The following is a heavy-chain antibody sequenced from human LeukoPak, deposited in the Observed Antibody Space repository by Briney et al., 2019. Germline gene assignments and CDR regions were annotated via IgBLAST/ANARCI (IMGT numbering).Heavy chain of an antibody. CDR1: GFTFSSYG. CDR3: ARELEILPKINWFDP. V-gene: IGHV3-33*01. CDR2: IWYDGSNK. Sequence: GGSLRLSCAASGFTFSSYGMHWVRQAPGKGLEWVAVIWYDGSNKYYADSVKGRFTISRDNSKNTLYLQMNSLRAEDTAVYYCARELEILPKINWFDPWGQETLVTVSS. J-gene: IGHJ5*02.